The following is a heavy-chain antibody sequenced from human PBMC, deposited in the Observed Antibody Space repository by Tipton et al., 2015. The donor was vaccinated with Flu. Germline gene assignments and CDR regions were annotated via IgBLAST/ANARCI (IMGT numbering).Heavy chain of an antibody. CDR1: GGSISSGGYY. CDR3: ARGVEVVTASTGFDP. Sequence: TLSLTCTVSGGSISSGGYYWSWIRQHPGKGLEWIGYIYYSGSTYYNPSLKSRVTISVDTSKNQFSLKLSSVTAADTAVYYCARGVEVVTASTGFDPWGQGTLVTVSS. J-gene: IGHJ5*02. CDR2: IYYSGST. V-gene: IGHV4-31*03. D-gene: IGHD2-21*02.